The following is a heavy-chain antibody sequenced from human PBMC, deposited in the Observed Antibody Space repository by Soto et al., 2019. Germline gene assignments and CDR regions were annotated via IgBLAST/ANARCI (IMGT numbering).Heavy chain of an antibody. J-gene: IGHJ6*02. CDR3: ARSINYYGMDV. CDR2: ISYDGSNK. CDR1: GFTFSSYA. Sequence: QPGGSLRLSCAASGFTFSSYAMHWVRQAPGKGLEWVAVISYDGSNKYYADSAKGRFTISRDNSKNTLYLQMNSLRAEDTAVYYCARSINYYGMDVWGQGTTVTVSS. V-gene: IGHV3-30-3*01.